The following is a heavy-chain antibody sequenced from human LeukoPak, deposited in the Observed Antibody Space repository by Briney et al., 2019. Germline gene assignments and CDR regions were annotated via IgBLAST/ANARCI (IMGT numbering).Heavy chain of an antibody. CDR2: IIPIFGTA. CDR1: GGTFISYA. J-gene: IGHJ4*02. V-gene: IGHV1-69*13. CDR3: ARLNCDYVWGSYRYAKYYFDY. D-gene: IGHD3-16*02. Sequence: SVKVSCKASGGTFISYAISWVRQAPGQGLEWMGGIIPIFGTANYAQKFQGRVTITADESTSTAYMELSSLRSEDTAVYYCARLNCDYVWGSYRYAKYYFDYWGQGTLVTVSS.